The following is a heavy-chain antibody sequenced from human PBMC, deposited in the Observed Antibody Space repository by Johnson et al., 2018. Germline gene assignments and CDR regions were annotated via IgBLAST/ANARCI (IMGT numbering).Heavy chain of an antibody. CDR3: ARDSWDTSSCDGAFDI. Sequence: QVQLQESGPGLVKPSEALSLTCTVSGGSLSSGSYYWSWIRQPPGKGLEWIGYIYYSGNTNYNPSLKSRVTISVDTSKNQFSLKLSSVTAADTAVYYCARDSWDTSSCDGAFDIWGLGTMVTVSS. D-gene: IGHD6-13*01. J-gene: IGHJ3*02. V-gene: IGHV4-61*01. CDR2: IYYSGNT. CDR1: GGSLSSGSYY.